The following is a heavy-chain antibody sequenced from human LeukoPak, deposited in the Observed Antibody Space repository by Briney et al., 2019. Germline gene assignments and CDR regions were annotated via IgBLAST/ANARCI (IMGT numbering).Heavy chain of an antibody. CDR1: GGSFSGYS. CDR3: ASSYGYWYYFDY. J-gene: IGHJ4*02. D-gene: IGHD4-17*01. V-gene: IGHV4-34*01. Sequence: PSETLSLTCAVYGGSFSGYSWNWIRQPPVKGLEWIGEINHSGGTNYNPSLKSRVTISVDTSKRQFSLKLSSVTAADTAVYYCASSYGYWYYFDYWGQGTLVTVSS. CDR2: INHSGGT.